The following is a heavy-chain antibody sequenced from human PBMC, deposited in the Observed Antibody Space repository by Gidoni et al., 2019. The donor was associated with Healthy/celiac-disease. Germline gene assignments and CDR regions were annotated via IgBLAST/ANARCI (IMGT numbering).Heavy chain of an antibody. V-gene: IGHV4-59*01. D-gene: IGHD3-10*01. Sequence: QVQLQESGPGLVKPSETLSLTCPVSGGSISRYYWSWIRQPPGKGLEWIGYIYYSGSTNYNPSLKSRVTISVDTSKNQFSLKLSSVTAADTAVYYCARVRRTDYYGSGSYYHFDYWGQGTLVTVSS. CDR3: ARVRRTDYYGSGSYYHFDY. CDR1: GGSISRYY. CDR2: IYYSGST. J-gene: IGHJ4*02.